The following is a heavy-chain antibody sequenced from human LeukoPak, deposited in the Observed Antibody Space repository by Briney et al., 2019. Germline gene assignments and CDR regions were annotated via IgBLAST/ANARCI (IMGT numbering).Heavy chain of an antibody. V-gene: IGHV1-18*01. CDR1: GYIFSDYG. CDR3: AKVGISVWVHGGHSPLGNWFES. Sequence: ASVKVSCKASGYIFSDYGVAWVRQAPRQGLEWMGWVDTYNGNTQYAQKFQGRVTMAADTSTRRAYMELGSLTFDDTAVYFCAKVGISVWVHGGHSPLGNWFESWGPGTLVTVPS. CDR2: VDTYNGNT. J-gene: IGHJ5*01. D-gene: IGHD3-16*01.